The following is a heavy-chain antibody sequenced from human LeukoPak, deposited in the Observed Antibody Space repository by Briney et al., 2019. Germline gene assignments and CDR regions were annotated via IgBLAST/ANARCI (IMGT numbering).Heavy chain of an antibody. D-gene: IGHD3-10*01. CDR2: INPSSDST. J-gene: IGHJ4*02. V-gene: IGHV1-46*01. Sequence: ASVKVSCKASGYTFTSYYLHWVRQAPGQELEWMGIINPSSDSTKYAQKFQGRVTMTRDTSTSTVYMELSSLRSEDTAVYYCARDFAYGSGSTHFDYWGQGTLVTVSS. CDR3: ARDFAYGSGSTHFDY. CDR1: GYTFTSYY.